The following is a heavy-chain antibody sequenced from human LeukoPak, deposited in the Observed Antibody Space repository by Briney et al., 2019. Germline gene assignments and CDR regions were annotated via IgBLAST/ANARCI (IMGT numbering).Heavy chain of an antibody. V-gene: IGHV3-43*02. Sequence: PGGSLRLSCAASGFTFDDYAMHSLRQAPGKGLEWVSLISGDGGSTYYADSVKGRFTISRDNSKSSLYLQMNSLRTEDTALYYCAKDLYSNGRYYYYYYYMDVWGKGTTVTDSS. J-gene: IGHJ6*03. D-gene: IGHD5-18*01. CDR1: GFTFDDYA. CDR2: ISGDGGST. CDR3: AKDLYSNGRYYYYYYYMDV.